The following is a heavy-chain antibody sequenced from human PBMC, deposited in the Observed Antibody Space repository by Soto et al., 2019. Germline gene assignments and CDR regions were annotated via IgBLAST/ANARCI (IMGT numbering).Heavy chain of an antibody. J-gene: IGHJ6*02. V-gene: IGHV3-23*01. D-gene: IGHD3-22*01. CDR3: ARDPYYDSSGYLASNGMDV. CDR2: ISTSGDSA. Sequence: PGGSLRLSSTASGITFSSYAMSWVRQARGKGLQWVSAISTSGDSAYYADSVKGRFTISRHNSKNTLYLQMNSLRAEDTAVYYCARDPYYDSSGYLASNGMDVWGQGTTVTVSS. CDR1: GITFSSYA.